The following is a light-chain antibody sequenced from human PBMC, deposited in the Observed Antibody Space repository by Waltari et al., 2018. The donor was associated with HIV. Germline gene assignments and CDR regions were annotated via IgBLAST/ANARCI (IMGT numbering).Light chain of an antibody. CDR3: CSFPRSGIRYV. CDR2: EVT. J-gene: IGLJ1*01. CDR1: SSNVGSDDL. V-gene: IGLV2-23*02. Sequence: QSALTQPASVSGSPGQSITISCTGTSSNVGSDDLVSWYQQHPGEAPKLIMFEVTKRPSGVSNRSSASTSGNPASLTISGLQPEDEADYYGCSFPRSGIRYVFGTGTKVTVL.